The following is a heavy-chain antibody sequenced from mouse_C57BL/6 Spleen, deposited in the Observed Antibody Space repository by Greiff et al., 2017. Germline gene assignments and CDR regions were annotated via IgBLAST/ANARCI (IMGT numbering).Heavy chain of an antibody. CDR1: GYTFTDYE. Sequence: VQLQQSGAELVRPGASVTLSCKASGYTFTDYEMHWVKQTPVHGLEWIGAIDPETGGTAYNQKFKGKAILTADKSSSTAYMVLRSLTSEDSAVYYCTREGAYDGYYFDYWGQGTTLTVSS. J-gene: IGHJ2*01. D-gene: IGHD2-3*01. CDR2: IDPETGGT. CDR3: TREGAYDGYYFDY. V-gene: IGHV1-15*01.